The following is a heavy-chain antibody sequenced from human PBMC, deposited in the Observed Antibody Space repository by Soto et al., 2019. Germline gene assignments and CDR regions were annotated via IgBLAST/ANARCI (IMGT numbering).Heavy chain of an antibody. CDR1: GFTFSNYI. J-gene: IGHJ6*03. CDR3: ACDTGRYYMDV. CDR2: ITSSGAGT. V-gene: IGHV3-23*01. Sequence: PGGSLRLSCAASGFTFSNYIMSWVRQAPGKGLEWVSVITSSGAGTYYADSVKGRFTISRDNSKNTLYLQMNSLRAEDTAVYYCACDTGRYYMDVWGKGTTVTVSS.